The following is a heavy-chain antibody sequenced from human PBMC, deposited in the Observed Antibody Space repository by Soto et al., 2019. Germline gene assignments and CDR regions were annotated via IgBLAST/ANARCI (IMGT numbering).Heavy chain of an antibody. CDR3: AKGVPGIAVAGTGYFQH. Sequence: PGESLKISCAASGFTFSSYAMSWVRQAPGKGLEWVSGISGSGDSTYYADSVKGRFTISRDNSKNTLYLQMNSLRAEDTAVYYCAKGVPGIAVAGTGYFQHWGQGTLVTVSS. J-gene: IGHJ1*01. CDR2: ISGSGDST. CDR1: GFTFSSYA. D-gene: IGHD6-19*01. V-gene: IGHV3-23*01.